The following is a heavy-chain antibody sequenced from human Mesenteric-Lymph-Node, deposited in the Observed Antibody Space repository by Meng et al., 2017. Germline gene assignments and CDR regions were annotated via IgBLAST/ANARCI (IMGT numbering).Heavy chain of an antibody. D-gene: IGHD5-24*01. Sequence: QLQLQESGPGLVKPSETLSLTCTVSGGSISSSSYYWAWIRQPPGEGLEWIGYIYYTGSTFYNPSLKSRVTIAVDTSKNQFSLKLISATAADTAVYYCAREAGRDGYATPKFDYWGQGTLVTVSS. CDR1: GGSISSSSYY. CDR3: AREAGRDGYATPKFDY. CDR2: IYYTGST. V-gene: IGHV4-39*07. J-gene: IGHJ4*02.